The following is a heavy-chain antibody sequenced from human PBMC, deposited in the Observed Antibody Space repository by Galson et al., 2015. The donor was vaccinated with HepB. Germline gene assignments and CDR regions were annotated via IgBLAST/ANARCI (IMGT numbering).Heavy chain of an antibody. CDR2: IYWNDDK. V-gene: IGHV2-5*01. Sequence: PALVKPTQTLTLTCTFSRFSLSTTGVGVGWIRQPPGKALEWFTLIYWNDDKLYSPFLKNRVTITKDTSKNQVVLTMTNMDPVDTATYYCVHVIFGVVIRFDYWGQGTLVTVSS. CDR3: VHVIFGVVIRFDY. D-gene: IGHD3-3*01. CDR1: RFSLSTTGVG. J-gene: IGHJ4*02.